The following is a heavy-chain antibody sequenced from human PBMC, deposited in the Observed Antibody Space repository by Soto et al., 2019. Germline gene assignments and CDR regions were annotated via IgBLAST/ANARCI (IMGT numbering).Heavy chain of an antibody. CDR2: ISYDGSNK. CDR1: GFTFSSYG. V-gene: IGHV3-30*18. J-gene: IGHJ6*02. Sequence: PGGSLRLSCAASGFTFSSYGMHWVRQAPGKGLEWVAVISYDGSNKYYADSVKGRFTISRDNSKNTLYLQMNSLRAEDTAVYYCAKPPDDVYYYYYGMDVWGQGTTVTVSS. D-gene: IGHD1-1*01. CDR3: AKPPDDVYYYYYGMDV.